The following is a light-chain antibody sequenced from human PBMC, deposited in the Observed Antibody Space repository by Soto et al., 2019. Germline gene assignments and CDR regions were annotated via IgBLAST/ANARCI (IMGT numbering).Light chain of an antibody. V-gene: IGLV1-44*01. CDR1: SSNIARRS. Sequence: QAVVTQPPSASATPGQRVTISCSGSSSNIARRSVYWYQQLPGTAPKLLMYSSDLRPSGVPDRFSGSKSGTTASLAISGVQSADEADYYCSTWDDSLNGWVFGGGTKLTVL. CDR2: SSD. CDR3: STWDDSLNGWV. J-gene: IGLJ3*02.